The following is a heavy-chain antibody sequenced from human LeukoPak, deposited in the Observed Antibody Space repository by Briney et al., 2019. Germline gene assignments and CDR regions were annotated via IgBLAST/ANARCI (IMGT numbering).Heavy chain of an antibody. CDR3: ARDLSGWYGDFDY. V-gene: IGHV1-2*06. D-gene: IGHD6-19*01. CDR1: GYTFTGYY. CDR2: INPNNGGT. Sequence: GASVKVSCKASGYTFTGYYIHWVRQAPGQRLEWMGRINPNNGGTNYAQKFQGRVTMTRDTSISTAYMELSRLRSDDTAVYYCARDLSGWYGDFDYWGQGTLVTVSS. J-gene: IGHJ4*02.